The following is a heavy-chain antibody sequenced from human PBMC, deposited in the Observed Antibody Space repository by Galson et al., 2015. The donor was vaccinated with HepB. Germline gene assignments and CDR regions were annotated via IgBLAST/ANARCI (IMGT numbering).Heavy chain of an antibody. CDR1: GYTFTSYS. CDR2: ISSYNGNT. J-gene: IGHJ4*02. Sequence: SVKVSCKASGYTFTSYSITWVRQAPGQGLEWMGWISSYNGNTNYAQNLQGRVTMTTDTSTSTVYMKLRSLRSDDTAVYYCARARTRYYYDSSGYSPVDYWGQGTLVSVSS. D-gene: IGHD3-22*01. CDR3: ARARTRYYYDSSGYSPVDY. V-gene: IGHV1-18*01.